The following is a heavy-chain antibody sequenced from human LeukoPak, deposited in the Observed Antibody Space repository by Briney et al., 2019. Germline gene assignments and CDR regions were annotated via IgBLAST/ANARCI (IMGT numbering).Heavy chain of an antibody. Sequence: GGSLRLSCAASGFTFSTYSMNWVRQAPGKGLEWVSAISGSGGSTYYADSVKGRFTISRDNSKNTLYLQMNSLRAEDTAVYYCAKAINYDFWSGYYPYFDYWGQGTLVTVSS. CDR1: GFTFSTYS. CDR3: AKAINYDFWSGYYPYFDY. D-gene: IGHD3-3*01. J-gene: IGHJ4*02. V-gene: IGHV3-23*01. CDR2: ISGSGGST.